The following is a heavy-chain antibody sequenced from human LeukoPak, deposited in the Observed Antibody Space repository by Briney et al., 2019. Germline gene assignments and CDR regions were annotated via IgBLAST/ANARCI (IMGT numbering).Heavy chain of an antibody. CDR3: ARGRDVAVVPAADFDY. Sequence: SQTLSLTCAISGDSVSRNNLASNWIRQSPSRGLEWLGRTYYRSRWYNEYALSVKSRITIIPDTSKNQFSLQMNSVTPADTAVYYCARGRDVAVVPAADFDYWGQGTLVTVSS. CDR2: TYYRSRWYN. J-gene: IGHJ4*02. D-gene: IGHD2-2*01. CDR1: GDSVSRNNLA. V-gene: IGHV6-1*01.